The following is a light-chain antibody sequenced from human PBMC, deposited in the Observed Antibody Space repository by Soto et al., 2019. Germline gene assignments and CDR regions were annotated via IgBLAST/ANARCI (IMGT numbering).Light chain of an antibody. J-gene: IGLJ1*01. CDR3: SSYTRSSTRV. Sequence: QCVLTQPASVSGSPGQSITISCTGTSSDVGAYDFVSWYQQHPDKAPKLMIYEVSNRPSGVSNRFSGSKSVNTATLTISGLQAEDEADYYCSSYTRSSTRVFGTGTKVPV. CDR1: SSDVGAYDF. CDR2: EVS. V-gene: IGLV2-14*03.